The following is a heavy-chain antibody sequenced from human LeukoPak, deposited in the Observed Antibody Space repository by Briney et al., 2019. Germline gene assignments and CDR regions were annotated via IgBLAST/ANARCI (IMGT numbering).Heavy chain of an antibody. V-gene: IGHV1-18*01. J-gene: IGHJ4*02. D-gene: IGHD3-9*01. CDR1: GYXFTSYG. CDR2: ISAYNGNT. Sequence: GASVKVSCKASGYXFTSYGISWVRQAPGQGLEWMGWISAYNGNTNYAQKLQGRVTMTTDTSTSTAYMELRSLRSDDTAVYYCARVFTAKYYDISYYFDYWGQGTLVTVSS. CDR3: ARVFTAKYYDISYYFDY.